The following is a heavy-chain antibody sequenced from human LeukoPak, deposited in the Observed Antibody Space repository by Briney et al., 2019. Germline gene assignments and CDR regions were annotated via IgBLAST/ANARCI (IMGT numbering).Heavy chain of an antibody. CDR1: GFTFSSYA. D-gene: IGHD1-26*01. V-gene: IGHV3-30-3*01. J-gene: IGHJ4*02. CDR3: ASGSIVGATRPFDY. CDR2: ISYDGSNK. Sequence: PGGSLRLSCAASGFTFSSYAMHWVRQAPGKGLEWVAVISYDGSNKYYADSVKGRFTISRDNSKNTLYLQMNSLRAEDTAVYYCASGSIVGATRPFDYWGQGTLVTVSS.